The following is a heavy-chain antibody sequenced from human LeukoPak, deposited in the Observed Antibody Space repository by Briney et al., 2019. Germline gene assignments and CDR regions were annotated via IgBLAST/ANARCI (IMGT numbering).Heavy chain of an antibody. D-gene: IGHD3-9*01. J-gene: IGHJ3*02. Sequence: GGSLRLSCAVSGFTFSSYSMIWVRQAPGKGLEWVSSISSGSNYIYYADSMKGRFTISRGNAKNSLYLQMNSLRAEDTAVYYCARAPPYYDIHRDAFDIWGQGTMVTVSS. CDR2: ISSGSNYI. V-gene: IGHV3-21*01. CDR1: GFTFSSYS. CDR3: ARAPPYYDIHRDAFDI.